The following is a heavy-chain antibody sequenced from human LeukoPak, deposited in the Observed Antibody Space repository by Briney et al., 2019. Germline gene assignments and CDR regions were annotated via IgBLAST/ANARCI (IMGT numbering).Heavy chain of an antibody. V-gene: IGHV4-38-2*02. J-gene: IGHJ5*02. CDR3: ARTTSDMVRAVMSNCFDP. Sequence: SETLSLTCTVSGYSITSGYYWGWSRPPPGEGLEGTGIIYHTGSTYYNESLKSRVTISRDTSKNSFSLNLGSVTAADTGVYYCARTTSDMVRAVMSNCFDPWGQGTLVTVSS. CDR1: GYSITSGYY. D-gene: IGHD3-10*01. CDR2: IYHTGST.